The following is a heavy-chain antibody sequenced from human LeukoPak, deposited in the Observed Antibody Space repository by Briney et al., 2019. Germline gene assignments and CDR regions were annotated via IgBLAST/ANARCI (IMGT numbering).Heavy chain of an antibody. Sequence: SETLSLTCTVSGGSISSYYWSWIRQPAGKGLEWIGRIYTSGSTDYNPSLKSRVTMSVDTPKNQFSLKLSSVTAADTAVYCCARDSGTTGEVKSDPWGQGTLVTVSS. V-gene: IGHV4-4*07. CDR3: ARDSGTTGEVKSDP. J-gene: IGHJ5*02. CDR2: IYTSGST. D-gene: IGHD3-10*01. CDR1: GGSISSYY.